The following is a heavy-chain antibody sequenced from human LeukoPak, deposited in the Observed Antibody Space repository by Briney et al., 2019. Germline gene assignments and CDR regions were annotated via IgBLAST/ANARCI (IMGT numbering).Heavy chain of an antibody. CDR2: IKQDGSEK. CDR1: GFTISSYW. V-gene: IGHV3-7*03. CDR3: VRGFGTFDY. J-gene: IGHJ4*02. D-gene: IGHD3-10*01. Sequence: GGSLRLSCAASGFTISSYWMNWVRQAPGKGLEWVANIKQDGSEKKYVDSVKGRFTISRDNAKNSLYLQMNSLRAEDTAVYYCVRGFGTFDYWGLGTLVTVSS.